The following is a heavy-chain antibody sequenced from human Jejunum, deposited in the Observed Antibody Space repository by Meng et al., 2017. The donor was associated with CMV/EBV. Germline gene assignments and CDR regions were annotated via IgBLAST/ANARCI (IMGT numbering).Heavy chain of an antibody. J-gene: IGHJ4*02. V-gene: IGHV1-2*02. Sequence: DFNVHWVRQAPGQGLEWMGWINPNSEGTSYAQNFQGRVTMTSDTSITTAYMELYRLTSDDTAVYYCARVCDFYDSRGYFYDRSLDKWGQGTLVTVSS. CDR1: DFN. D-gene: IGHD3-22*01. CDR2: INPNSEGT. CDR3: ARVCDFYDSRGYFYDRSLDK.